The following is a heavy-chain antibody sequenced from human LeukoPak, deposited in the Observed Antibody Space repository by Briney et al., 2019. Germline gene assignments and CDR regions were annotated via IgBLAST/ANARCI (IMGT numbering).Heavy chain of an antibody. Sequence: SETLSLTCTVSGGSISNYYWSWIRQPPGKGLEWIGSMYYTGSTYYNAPFKSRVTISIDTSKNQFSLSLSAVTAADTAMYYCAREDAVSSDDAFDLWGQGTMVTVS. J-gene: IGHJ3*01. V-gene: IGHV4-59*12. CDR3: AREDAVSSDDAFDL. CDR1: GGSISNYY. CDR2: MYYTGST. D-gene: IGHD6-19*01.